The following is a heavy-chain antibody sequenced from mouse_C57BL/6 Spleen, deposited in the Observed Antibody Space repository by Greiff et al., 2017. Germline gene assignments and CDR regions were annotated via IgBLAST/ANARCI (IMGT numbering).Heavy chain of an antibody. Sequence: QVQLKESGAELVRPGTSVKVSCKASGYAFTNYLIEWVKQRPGQGLEWIGVINPGSGGTNYNEKFKGKATLTADKSSSTAYMQLSSLTSEDSAVYFCARRSLSGYSYYAMDYWGQGTSVTVSS. CDR2: INPGSGGT. D-gene: IGHD3-2*02. V-gene: IGHV1-54*01. CDR1: GYAFTNYL. J-gene: IGHJ4*01. CDR3: ARRSLSGYSYYAMDY.